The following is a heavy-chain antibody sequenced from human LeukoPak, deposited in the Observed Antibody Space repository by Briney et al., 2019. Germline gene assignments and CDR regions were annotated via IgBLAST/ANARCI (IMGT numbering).Heavy chain of an antibody. Sequence: GASVKVSCKASGCTFTYYYMHWVRQAPGQGLEWMGVINPSGGSTSYAQKFQGRVTMTRDTSTSTVYMELSSLRSEDTAVYYCARKAGGSYRLDYWGQGTLVTVSS. V-gene: IGHV1-46*01. J-gene: IGHJ4*02. CDR2: INPSGGST. D-gene: IGHD1-26*01. CDR3: ARKAGGSYRLDY. CDR1: GCTFTYYY.